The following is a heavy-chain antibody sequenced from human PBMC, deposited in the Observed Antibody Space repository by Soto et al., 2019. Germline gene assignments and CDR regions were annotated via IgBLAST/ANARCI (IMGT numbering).Heavy chain of an antibody. J-gene: IGHJ4*02. CDR1: GYRFTAYW. CDR3: TRRASSSFYHFDF. D-gene: IGHD2-2*01. Sequence: PGESLNIACQASGYRFTAYWITWVRQMPGKGLEWMATIDPSDSYVDYSPSFRGHVTFPVDRSITTVYLQWNSLKASDSAMYFCTRRASSSFYHFDFWGQGALVTVS. CDR2: IDPSDSYV. V-gene: IGHV5-10-1*01.